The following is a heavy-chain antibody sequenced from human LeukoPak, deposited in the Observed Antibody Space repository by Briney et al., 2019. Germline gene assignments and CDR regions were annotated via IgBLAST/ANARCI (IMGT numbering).Heavy chain of an antibody. CDR2: IGSSDSTT. CDR3: ARSTIELELRFDY. D-gene: IGHD5-18*01. J-gene: IGHJ4*02. CDR1: GFTFSSYE. V-gene: IGHV3-48*03. Sequence: GGSLRLSCVASGFTFSSYEMNWVRQAPGKGLEWLSYIGSSDSTTHYADSVKGRFTISRDNSKNTLYLQMNSLRAEDTAVYYCARSTIELELRFDYWGQGTLVTVSS.